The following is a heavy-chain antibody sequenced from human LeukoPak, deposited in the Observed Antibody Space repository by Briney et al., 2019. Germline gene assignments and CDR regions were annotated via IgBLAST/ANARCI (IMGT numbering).Heavy chain of an antibody. CDR1: GFTFSSYG. Sequence: GGSLRLSCAASGFTFSSYGMHWVRQAPGKGLEWVSGISWNSGSIGYADSVKGRFTISRDNAKNSLYLQMNSLRAEDTALYYCAKDISPQQQLVDYWGQGTLVTVSS. CDR3: AKDISPQQQLVDY. V-gene: IGHV3-9*01. CDR2: ISWNSGSI. D-gene: IGHD6-13*01. J-gene: IGHJ4*02.